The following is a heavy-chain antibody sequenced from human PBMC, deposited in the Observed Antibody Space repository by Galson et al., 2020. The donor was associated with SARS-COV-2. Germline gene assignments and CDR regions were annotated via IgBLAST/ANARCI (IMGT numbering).Heavy chain of an antibody. CDR1: GGSISSGGYY. Sequence: SETLSLTCTVSGGSISSGGYYWSWIRQHPGKGLEWIGYIYYSGSTYYNPSLKSRVTISVDTSKNQFSLKLSSVTAADTAVYYCASMVRGVITNPVQRGWFDPWGQGTLVTVSS. CDR2: IYYSGST. CDR3: ASMVRGVITNPVQRGWFDP. D-gene: IGHD3-10*01. V-gene: IGHV4-31*03. J-gene: IGHJ5*02.